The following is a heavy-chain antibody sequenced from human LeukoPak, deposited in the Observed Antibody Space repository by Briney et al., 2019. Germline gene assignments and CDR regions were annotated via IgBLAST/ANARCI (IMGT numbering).Heavy chain of an antibody. CDR3: ARDFGDGYNSFY. J-gene: IGHJ4*02. CDR1: GFTVSSNH. Sequence: GGSLRLSCAASGFTVSSNHMSWVRQAPGKGLEWVSVIYSGGSTYYADSVKGRFTISRDNSKNTLYLQMNSLRAEDTAVYYCARDFGDGYNSFYWGQGTLVTVSS. D-gene: IGHD5-24*01. V-gene: IGHV3-53*01. CDR2: IYSGGST.